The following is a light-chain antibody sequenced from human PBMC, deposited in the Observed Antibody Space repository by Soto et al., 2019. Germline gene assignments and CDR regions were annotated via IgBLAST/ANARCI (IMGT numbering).Light chain of an antibody. Sequence: DIQMSQSPSTLSASVGDRVTITCRASQSISSWLAWYQQKPGKAPKLLIYKASSLESGVPSRFSGSGSGTEFTLTISSLQPDDSATYYCQQYDSPPPTFGQGTKVDI. J-gene: IGKJ1*01. V-gene: IGKV1-5*03. CDR3: QQYDSPPPT. CDR1: QSISSW. CDR2: KAS.